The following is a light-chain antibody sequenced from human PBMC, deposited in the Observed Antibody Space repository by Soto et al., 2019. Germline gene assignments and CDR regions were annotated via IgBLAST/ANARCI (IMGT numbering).Light chain of an antibody. CDR3: QQYYSYPQT. J-gene: IGKJ1*01. V-gene: IGKV1D-16*01. CDR2: AAS. Sequence: DIQLTQSPSSVSASVGDRVTITCRASHCISSCLKWYQQKPGKAPKVLIYAASSLQSGVPSRFSGSGSGTDFTLTISCLQSEDFATYYCQQYYSYPQTFGQGTKVDIK. CDR1: HCISSC.